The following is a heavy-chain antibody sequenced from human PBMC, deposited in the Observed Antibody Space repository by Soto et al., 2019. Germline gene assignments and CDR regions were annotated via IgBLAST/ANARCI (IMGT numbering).Heavy chain of an antibody. Sequence: EVQLVESGGGLVQPGGSLKLSCAASGFTFSGSAMHWVRQASGKGLEWVGRIRSKANRYAPAYAASVKGRFTISRDDSKNTAYLQMNSLKTEDTAVYYCRVVTATAIDYWGQGTLVTVSS. D-gene: IGHD2-21*02. J-gene: IGHJ4*02. V-gene: IGHV3-73*02. CDR1: GFTFSGSA. CDR3: RVVTATAIDY. CDR2: IRSKANRYAP.